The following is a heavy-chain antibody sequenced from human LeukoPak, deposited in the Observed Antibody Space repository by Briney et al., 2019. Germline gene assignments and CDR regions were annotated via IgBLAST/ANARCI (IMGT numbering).Heavy chain of an antibody. CDR1: GGSISSYY. Sequence: SETLSLTCAVSGGSISSYYWSWIRRSPGQGLEWFGYIYYSGSTNYNPSLRSPVTILVDMSKNQLSLKLNSVTAADTAVYYCARGDRYDDILTGYSHGAFDIWGQGTMVTVSS. J-gene: IGHJ3*02. CDR3: ARGDRYDDILTGYSHGAFDI. V-gene: IGHV4-59*01. D-gene: IGHD3-9*01. CDR2: IYYSGST.